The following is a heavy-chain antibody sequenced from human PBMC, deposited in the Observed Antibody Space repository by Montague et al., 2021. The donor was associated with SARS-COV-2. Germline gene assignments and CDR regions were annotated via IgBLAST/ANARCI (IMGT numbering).Heavy chain of an antibody. CDR2: IYYSGST. J-gene: IGHJ2*01. CDR1: GGSISSGGYY. D-gene: IGHD2-15*01. Sequence: TRSLTGTVSGGSISSGGYYWSWIRQHPGKGLEWIGYIYYSGSTYYNPSRKRRGTIAGDTSKNQFSLKLSSVTAADTAVYYCARVLGGYCSGGSCYRGWYFDLWGRGTLVTVSS. CDR3: ARVLGGYCSGGSCYRGWYFDL. V-gene: IGHV4-31*03.